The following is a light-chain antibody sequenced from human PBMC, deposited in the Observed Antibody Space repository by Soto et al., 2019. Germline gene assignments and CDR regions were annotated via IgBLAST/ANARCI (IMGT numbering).Light chain of an antibody. V-gene: IGKV3-20*01. CDR3: HQYCISPTT. CDR1: QSVSSSD. Sequence: EVVVTQSPGTLSLSPGERATLSCRASQSVSSSDLAWYQHKPGQAPRLLTSGVSNKATGTPDRFSASGSATAFTLTISSLEPEDFTIFCCHQYCISPTTFGPGTKVYIK. J-gene: IGKJ1*01. CDR2: GVS.